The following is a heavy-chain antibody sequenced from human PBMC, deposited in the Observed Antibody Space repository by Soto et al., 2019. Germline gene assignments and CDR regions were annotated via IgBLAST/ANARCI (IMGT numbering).Heavy chain of an antibody. CDR2: IYYSGST. CDR1: GGSISSSSYY. D-gene: IGHD3-10*01. Sequence: SETLSLTCTVSGGSISSSSYYWGWIRQPPGKGLEWIGSIYYSGSTYYNPSLKSRVTISVDTSKNQFSLKLSSVTAADTAVYYCARQDEWFKGGVVRGVINHYYYYMDVWGKGTTVTVSS. J-gene: IGHJ6*03. V-gene: IGHV4-39*01. CDR3: ARQDEWFKGGVVRGVINHYYYYMDV.